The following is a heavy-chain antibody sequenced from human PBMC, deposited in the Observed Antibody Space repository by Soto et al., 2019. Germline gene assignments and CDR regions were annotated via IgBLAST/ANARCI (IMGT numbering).Heavy chain of an antibody. D-gene: IGHD3-22*01. CDR2: IYGGGST. V-gene: IGHV3-53*01. J-gene: IGHJ4*02. CDR3: ARNYYDSGGGFDY. Sequence: PGGSLRLSCAASGFTVSSNYMSWVRQAPGKGLEWVSVIYGGGSTYYADSVKGRFTISRDNSKNTLYLQVNSLRAEDTAVYYCARNYYDSGGGFDYWGQGTLVTVSS. CDR1: GFTVSSNY.